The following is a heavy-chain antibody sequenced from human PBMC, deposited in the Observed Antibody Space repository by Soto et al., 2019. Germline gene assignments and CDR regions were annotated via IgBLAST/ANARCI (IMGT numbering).Heavy chain of an antibody. V-gene: IGHV3-9*01. Sequence: SLRLSFAASGFTFDDYAMHWVRQAPGKGLEGVSGIGWNSGSIVYADSVKGRFTISIDNAKNSLYLQMNSLRAEDTALYYSASRAATRRNAFDXGCQVTLDTVS. D-gene: IGHD6-13*01. J-gene: IGHJ3*02. CDR1: GFTFDDYA. CDR3: ASRAATRRNAFDX. CDR2: IGWNSGSI.